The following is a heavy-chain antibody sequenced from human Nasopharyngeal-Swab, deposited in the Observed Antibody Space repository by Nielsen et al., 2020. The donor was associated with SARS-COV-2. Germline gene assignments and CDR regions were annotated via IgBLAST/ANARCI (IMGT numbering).Heavy chain of an antibody. V-gene: IGHV4-30-4*01. CDR2: IYYSGST. Sequence: WIRQPPGKGLEWIGYIYYSGSTYYNPSLKRRVTISGDTSKNQFSLKLSSVTAADTAVYYCARDDVYCSSTSCYRAPLNYWGQGTLVTVSS. D-gene: IGHD2-2*01. CDR3: ARDDVYCSSTSCYRAPLNY. J-gene: IGHJ4*02.